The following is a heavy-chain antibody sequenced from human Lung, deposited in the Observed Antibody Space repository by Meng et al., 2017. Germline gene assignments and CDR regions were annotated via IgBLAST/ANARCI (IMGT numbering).Heavy chain of an antibody. J-gene: IGHJ4*02. CDR3: ARGPTTMAHDFDY. D-gene: IGHD4-11*01. Sequence: QGQLQKWGAGALKPSRTLSPTCVVSGGSFSDYYWSWIRQPPGKGLEWIGEINHSGSTNYNPSLESRATISVDTSQNNLSLKLSSVTAADSAVYYCARGPTTMAHDFDYWGQGTLVTVSS. V-gene: IGHV4-34*01. CDR2: INHSGST. CDR1: GGSFSDYY.